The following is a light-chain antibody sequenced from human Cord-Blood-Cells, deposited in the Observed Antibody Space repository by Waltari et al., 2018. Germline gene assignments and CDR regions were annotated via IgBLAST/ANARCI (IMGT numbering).Light chain of an antibody. CDR1: QSVSSY. Sequence: VLTQSPATLSLSPGERATLSCRASQSVSSYLAWYQQKPGQAPRLLIYDASNRATGIPARFSGSGSGTDFTLTISSLEPEDFAVYYCQQRSNWPPYSFGQGTKLEIK. CDR2: DAS. J-gene: IGKJ2*03. V-gene: IGKV3-11*01. CDR3: QQRSNWPPYS.